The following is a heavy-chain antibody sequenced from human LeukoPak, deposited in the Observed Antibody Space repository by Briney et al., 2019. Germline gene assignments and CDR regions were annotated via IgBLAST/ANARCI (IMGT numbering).Heavy chain of an antibody. D-gene: IGHD3-10*01. Sequence: GGSLRLSCAASGFTFSNYAMHWVRQAPGKGLEWVAFIRYDGSNKYYADSVKGRFTISRDNSKNTLYLQMNSLRAEDAAVCYCAKDTRGDYGWDFDYWGQGTLVTVSS. CDR3: AKDTRGDYGWDFDY. V-gene: IGHV3-30*02. J-gene: IGHJ4*02. CDR2: IRYDGSNK. CDR1: GFTFSNYA.